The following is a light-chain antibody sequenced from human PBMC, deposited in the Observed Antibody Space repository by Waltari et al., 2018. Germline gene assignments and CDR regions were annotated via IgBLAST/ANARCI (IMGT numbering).Light chain of an antibody. J-gene: IGKJ2*01. CDR1: LSLLHNNELNY. CDR2: LNS. Sequence: DIALTQSPLSLSVTPGEMASISCRSSLSLLHNNELNYLYWYLQRPGQSPHLLIYLNSNRASGVPDRFSVSVSGTDFTLKISRVEAEDVGVYYCMQALQIPRTFGQGTKLEIK. V-gene: IGKV2-28*01. CDR3: MQALQIPRT.